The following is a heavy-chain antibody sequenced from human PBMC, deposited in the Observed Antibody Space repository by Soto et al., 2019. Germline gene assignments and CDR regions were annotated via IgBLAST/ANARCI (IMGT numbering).Heavy chain of an antibody. CDR2: ISSSSSYT. J-gene: IGHJ4*02. CDR3: ARDGPYCSGGSCYGGSDY. D-gene: IGHD2-15*01. V-gene: IGHV3-11*06. CDR1: GFTFSDYY. Sequence: GGSLRLSCAASGFTFSDYYMSWIRQAPGKGLEWVSYISSSSSYTNYADSVKGRFTISRDNAKNSLYLQMNSLRAEDTAVYYCARDGPYCSGGSCYGGSDYWGQGTLVTVSS.